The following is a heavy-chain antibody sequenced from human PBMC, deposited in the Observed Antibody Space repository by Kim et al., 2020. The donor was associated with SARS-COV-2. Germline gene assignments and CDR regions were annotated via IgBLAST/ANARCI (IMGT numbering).Heavy chain of an antibody. D-gene: IGHD3-16*02. CDR3: ARTAYYDYVWGSYRWYYFDY. CDR1: GYSISSGYY. J-gene: IGHJ4*02. V-gene: IGHV4-38-2*02. CDR2: IYHSGST. Sequence: SETLSLTCTVSGYSISSGYYWGWIRQPPGKGLEWIGSIYHSGSTYYNPSLKSRVTISVDTSKNQFSLKLSSVTAADTAVYYCARTAYYDYVWGSYRWYYFDYRGQGTLVTVSS.